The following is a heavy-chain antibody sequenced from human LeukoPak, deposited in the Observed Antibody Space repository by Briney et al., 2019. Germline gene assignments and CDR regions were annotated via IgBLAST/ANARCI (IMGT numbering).Heavy chain of an antibody. Sequence: GRSLRLSCAASGFTFSSYGMHWVRQAPGKGLEWVAVIWSDGSNEYYADSLKGRFTISRDNSKSTLYLQMNSLRAEDTAVYYCARTYNIRYFDIWGQGTLVTVSS. CDR3: ARTYNIRYFDI. CDR2: IWSDGSNE. D-gene: IGHD3-9*01. J-gene: IGHJ4*02. V-gene: IGHV3-33*01. CDR1: GFTFSSYG.